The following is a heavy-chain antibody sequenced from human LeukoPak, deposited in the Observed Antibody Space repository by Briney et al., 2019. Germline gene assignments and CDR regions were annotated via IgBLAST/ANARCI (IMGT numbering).Heavy chain of an antibody. J-gene: IGHJ4*02. Sequence: GRSLRLSCAASGFTFTYYAMHWVRQAPGKGLEWVANIQDDGVEKNYVESVKGRFIISRDNAKDSLFLQMSSLRDEDTALYYCARGYAAIPDWGQGTLVTVSS. V-gene: IGHV3-7*01. CDR3: ARGYAAIPD. CDR1: GFTFTYYA. CDR2: IQDDGVEK. D-gene: IGHD2-15*01.